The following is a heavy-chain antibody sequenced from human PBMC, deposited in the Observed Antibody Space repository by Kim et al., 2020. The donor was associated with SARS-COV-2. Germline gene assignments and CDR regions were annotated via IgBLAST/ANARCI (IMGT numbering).Heavy chain of an antibody. D-gene: IGHD3-22*01. V-gene: IGHV4-34*01. Sequence: NYSPSLKRRLTISIDTSKNHLSLKLTSVTAADTAVYYCARGVITTGFDYWGQGTLVTVSS. CDR3: ARGVITTGFDY. J-gene: IGHJ4*02.